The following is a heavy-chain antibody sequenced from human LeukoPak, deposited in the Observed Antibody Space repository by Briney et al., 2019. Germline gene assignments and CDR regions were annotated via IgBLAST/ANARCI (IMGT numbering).Heavy chain of an antibody. Sequence: PSETLSLTCTVSGGSISSSSYYWGWIRQPPGKGLEWIGSFYYAGSTYYNPSLQSRVTMSADTSKNQFSLKLRFVTAADTAVYYCARQLWGYYFDYWGQGTLVTVSS. CDR2: FYYAGST. J-gene: IGHJ4*02. D-gene: IGHD3-10*01. V-gene: IGHV4-39*01. CDR3: ARQLWGYYFDY. CDR1: GGSISSSSYY.